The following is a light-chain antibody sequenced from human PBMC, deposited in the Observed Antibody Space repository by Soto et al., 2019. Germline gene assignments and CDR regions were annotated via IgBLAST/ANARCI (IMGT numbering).Light chain of an antibody. Sequence: RAASSQSFSPWKRTTISCRASQSVSNNYLAWYQQKPGQAPRLLIYGASNRATGIPDRFSGSGSGTDCTLTISRLLFVELAVYHRDLHGSPTRPSCDLT. CDR1: QSVSNNY. V-gene: IGKV3-20*01. CDR2: GAS. CDR3: DLHGSPTRPSCDLT. J-gene: IGKJ4*01.